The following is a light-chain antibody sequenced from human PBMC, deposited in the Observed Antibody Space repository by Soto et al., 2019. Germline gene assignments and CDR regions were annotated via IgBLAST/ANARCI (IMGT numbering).Light chain of an antibody. CDR2: EVN. CDR3: SAYAGSDNFV. CDR1: SSDVGANNDY. Sequence: QSAPTQPPSASGSPGQSVTISCTGTSSDVGANNDYVSWYQQHPGKAHKLMIYEVNQRPPGVTERFSGSNSGNTASLTVSGLQADDEADYYCSAYAGSDNFVFGTGTKVTVL. V-gene: IGLV2-8*01. J-gene: IGLJ1*01.